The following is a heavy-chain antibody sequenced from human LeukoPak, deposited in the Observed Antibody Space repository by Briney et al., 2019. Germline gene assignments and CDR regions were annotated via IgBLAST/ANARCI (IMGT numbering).Heavy chain of an antibody. CDR2: INPSGGST. V-gene: IGHV1-46*01. CDR1: GYTFTTYY. D-gene: IGHD3-9*01. Sequence: ASLKVSCKASGYTFTTYYMHWVRQAPGQGLEWMGIINPSGGSTSYAQKFQGRVTMTRDTSTTTVYMELSSLRSEDTAVYYCARVWEGLDWSTRGAFDIWGQGTMVTVSS. CDR3: ARVWEGLDWSTRGAFDI. J-gene: IGHJ3*02.